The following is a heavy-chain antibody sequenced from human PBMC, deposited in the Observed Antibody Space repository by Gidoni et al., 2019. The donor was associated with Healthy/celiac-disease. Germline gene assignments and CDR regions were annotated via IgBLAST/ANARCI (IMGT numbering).Heavy chain of an antibody. CDR1: GFTFSSYA. Sequence: QVQLVESGGGVVQPGRSLRLSCSAPGFTFSSYAMHWVRQAPGKGLEWVAVISYDGSNKYYEDSVKGRFTISRDNSKNTLYLQMNSLRAEDTAVYYCARDGLGIVVVPAAAYYMDVWGKGTTVTVSS. CDR3: ARDGLGIVVVPAAAYYMDV. CDR2: ISYDGSNK. J-gene: IGHJ6*03. V-gene: IGHV3-30*01. D-gene: IGHD2-2*03.